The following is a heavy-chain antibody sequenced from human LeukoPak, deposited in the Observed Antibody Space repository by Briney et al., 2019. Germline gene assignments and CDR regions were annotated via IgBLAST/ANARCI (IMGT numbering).Heavy chain of an antibody. D-gene: IGHD4-11*01. CDR2: ISSSSSTI. V-gene: IGHV3-48*01. J-gene: IGHJ5*02. Sequence: GGSLRLSCAASGFTFSSYSMNWVRQAPGKGLEWVSYISSSSSTIYYADSVKGRFTISRDNAKNSLYLQMNSLRAEDTAVYYCARDLTTVTTGSWFDPWGQGTLVTVSS. CDR1: GFTFSSYS. CDR3: ARDLTTVTTGSWFDP.